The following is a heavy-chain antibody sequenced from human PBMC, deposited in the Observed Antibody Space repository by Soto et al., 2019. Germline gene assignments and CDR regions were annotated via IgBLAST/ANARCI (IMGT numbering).Heavy chain of an antibody. V-gene: IGHV3-33*01. J-gene: IGHJ4*02. Sequence: GSLRLSCAASGFTFSSYGMHWVRQAPGKGLEWVAVIWYDGSNKYYADSVKGRFTISRDNSKNTLYLQMNSLRAEDTAVYYCAREGDIVLVPAAFFDYWGQGTLVTVSS. D-gene: IGHD2-2*01. CDR3: AREGDIVLVPAAFFDY. CDR1: GFTFSSYG. CDR2: IWYDGSNK.